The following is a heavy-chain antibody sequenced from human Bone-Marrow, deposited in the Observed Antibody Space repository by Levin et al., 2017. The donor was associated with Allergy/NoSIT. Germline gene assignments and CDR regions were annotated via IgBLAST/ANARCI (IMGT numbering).Heavy chain of an antibody. D-gene: IGHD3-9*01. Sequence: GESLKISCAASGFTFSSYEMNWVRQAPGKGLEWVSYISSSGSTIYYADSVKGRFTISRDNAKNSLYLQMNSLRAEDTAVYYCARGDILTGYGTEAFDIWGQGTMVTVSS. CDR3: ARGDILTGYGTEAFDI. J-gene: IGHJ3*02. CDR2: ISSSGSTI. CDR1: GFTFSSYE. V-gene: IGHV3-48*03.